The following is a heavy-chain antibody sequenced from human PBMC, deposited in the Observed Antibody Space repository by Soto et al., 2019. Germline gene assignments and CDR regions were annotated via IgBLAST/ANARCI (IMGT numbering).Heavy chain of an antibody. D-gene: IGHD2-15*01. Sequence: PGESLKISCKGSGYSFTPYWIGWVRQMHGKGLEWMGIIYPGDSDTRYSPSFQGQVTISADKSISTAYLQWSSLKASDTAMYYCARALGYCSGGTCYNGFDIWGQGTLVTVSS. CDR3: ARALGYCSGGTCYNGFDI. CDR2: IYPGDSDT. V-gene: IGHV5-51*01. CDR1: GYSFTPYW. J-gene: IGHJ3*02.